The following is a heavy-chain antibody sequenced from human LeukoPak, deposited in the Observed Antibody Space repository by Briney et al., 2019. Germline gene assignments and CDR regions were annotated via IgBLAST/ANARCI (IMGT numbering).Heavy chain of an antibody. CDR2: IYPGDSDT. CDR3: ATTDCSGGSCYGPLFDY. V-gene: IGHV5-51*01. J-gene: IGHJ4*02. D-gene: IGHD2-15*01. CDR1: GYSFTSYW. Sequence: GESLKISCQASGYSFTSYWIGWVRQMPGKGLEWMGIIYPGDSDTRYSPSFQGQVTISADKSISTAYLQWSSLKASDTAMYYCATTDCSGGSCYGPLFDYWGQGTLVTVSS.